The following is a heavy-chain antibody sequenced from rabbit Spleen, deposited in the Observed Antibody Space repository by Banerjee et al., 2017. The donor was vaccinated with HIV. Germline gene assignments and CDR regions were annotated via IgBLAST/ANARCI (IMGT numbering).Heavy chain of an antibody. V-gene: IGHV1S45*01. CDR3: VREVAAKFNL. J-gene: IGHJ4*01. CDR2: IDTGTASA. D-gene: IGHD4-1*01. CDR1: GFSLSVYW. Sequence: QQQLEESGGGLVQPEGSLTLTCTASGFSLSVYWICWVRQAPGKGLEWIGCIDTGTASAHYASWVKGRFTISKTSSTTVDLKLTSLTAADTATYFCVREVAAKFNLWGPGTLVTVS.